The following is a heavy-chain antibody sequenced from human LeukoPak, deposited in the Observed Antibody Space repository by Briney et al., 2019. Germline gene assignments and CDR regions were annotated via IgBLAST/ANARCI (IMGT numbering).Heavy chain of an antibody. D-gene: IGHD6-13*01. CDR1: GYTFTSYD. J-gene: IGHJ6*03. V-gene: IGHV1-8*03. CDR3: ARGGYSSYYYYYMDV. Sequence: ASVKVSCKASGYTFTSYDINWVRQATGQGLEWMGWMNPNSGNTGYAQKFQGRVTITRNTSISTAYMELSSLRSEDTAVYYCARGGYSSYYYYYMDVWGKGTTVTVSS. CDR2: MNPNSGNT.